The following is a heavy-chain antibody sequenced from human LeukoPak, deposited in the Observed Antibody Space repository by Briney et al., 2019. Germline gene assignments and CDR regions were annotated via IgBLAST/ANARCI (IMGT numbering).Heavy chain of an antibody. CDR1: GGSISSSAYY. Sequence: PSETLSLTCTVSGGSISSSAYYWGWIRRPPGKGLEWIGSSYYTGSTYYNSSLRSRVTMSVDTSKNQFSLNVISVTAADTAVYYCARLDYGDYGWFDPWGQGTLVTVSS. D-gene: IGHD4-17*01. CDR2: SYYTGST. CDR3: ARLDYGDYGWFDP. J-gene: IGHJ5*02. V-gene: IGHV4-39*01.